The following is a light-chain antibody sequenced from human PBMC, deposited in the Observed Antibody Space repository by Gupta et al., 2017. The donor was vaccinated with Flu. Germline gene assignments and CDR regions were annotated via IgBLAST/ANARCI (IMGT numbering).Light chain of an antibody. CDR3: SSYASSSPGV. J-gene: IGLJ3*02. CDR2: DVS. V-gene: IGLV2-14*01. Sequence: QSALTQPASVSGSPGQSITISCTGTSSDVDAYNYVSWYQQHPGKAPKLRMYDVSNRPSGVSNRFSGSKSGNTDSLTISGLQAEDEADDDCSSYASSSPGVFGGGTKLTVL. CDR1: SSDVDAYNY.